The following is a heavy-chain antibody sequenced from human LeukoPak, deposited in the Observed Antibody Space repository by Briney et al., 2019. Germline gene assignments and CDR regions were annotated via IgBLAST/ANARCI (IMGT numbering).Heavy chain of an antibody. V-gene: IGHV3-23*01. D-gene: IGHD6-19*01. Sequence: QSGGSLRLSCAASGFTFSGYAMSWVRQTPGKSLEWVSTITNGGVTTYYADSVRGRFTISRDNSKNMLYLQMNSLRAEDTAVYYCVKLSSGSGSKFGFDSWGQGTLVTVSS. CDR1: GFTFSGYA. J-gene: IGHJ4*02. CDR3: VKLSSGSGSKFGFDS. CDR2: ITNGGVTT.